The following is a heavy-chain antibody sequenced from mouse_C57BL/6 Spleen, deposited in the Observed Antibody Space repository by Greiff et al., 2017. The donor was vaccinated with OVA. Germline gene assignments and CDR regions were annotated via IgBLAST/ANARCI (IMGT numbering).Heavy chain of an antibody. V-gene: IGHV1-18*01. CDR3: ARYDYDRYAMDY. Sequence: VQLKQSGPELVKPGASVKIPCKASGYTFTDYNMDWVKQSHGKSLEWIGDINPNNGGTIYNQKFKGKATLTVDKSSSTAYMELRSLTSEDTAVYYCARYDYDRYAMDYWGQGTSVTVSS. CDR1: GYTFTDYN. CDR2: INPNNGGT. J-gene: IGHJ4*01. D-gene: IGHD2-4*01.